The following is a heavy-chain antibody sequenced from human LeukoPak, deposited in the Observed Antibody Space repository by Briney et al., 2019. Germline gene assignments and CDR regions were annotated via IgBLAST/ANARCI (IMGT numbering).Heavy chain of an antibody. V-gene: IGHV3-74*01. Sequence: PGGSLRLSCAASGFTLSSYWMHWVRQAPGKGLVWVSRINSDGSSTSYADSVKGRFTISRDNAKNTLYLQMNSLRAEDTAVYYCARDPLSLWGYDYWGQGTLVTVSS. CDR1: GFTLSSYW. J-gene: IGHJ4*02. CDR3: ARDPLSLWGYDY. CDR2: INSDGSST. D-gene: IGHD3-10*01.